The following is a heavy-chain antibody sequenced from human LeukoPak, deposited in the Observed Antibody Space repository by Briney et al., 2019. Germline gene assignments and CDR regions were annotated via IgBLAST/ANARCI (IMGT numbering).Heavy chain of an antibody. CDR2: INTNTGNP. D-gene: IGHD3-10*01. CDR1: GYTFTIYA. J-gene: IGHJ4*02. Sequence: ASVTVSFTASGYTFTIYAMNWVRQAPGQGLEWMGWINTNTGNPTYAQGFTGRFVFSLDTSVSTAYLQISSLKAEDTAVYYCARTLYYYGSGSYQPPYYWGQGTLVTVSS. V-gene: IGHV7-4-1*02. CDR3: ARTLYYYGSGSYQPPYY.